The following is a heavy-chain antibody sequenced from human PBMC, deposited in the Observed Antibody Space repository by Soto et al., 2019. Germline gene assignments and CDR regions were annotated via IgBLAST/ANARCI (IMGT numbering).Heavy chain of an antibody. D-gene: IGHD3-16*02. J-gene: IGHJ3*01. CDR3: ARECIYRGSDSHRYSFDAFDF. CDR1: GYTFTSSG. CDR2: ISAHTGSS. Sequence: QVQLVQSGAEVKKPGASVKVSCKASGYTFTSSGMSWVRQAPGQGLEWMGWISAHTGSSEYAQRFQGRVTMTTDRSTSTAYMELRSPRSDDTAGYYCARECIYRGSDSHRYSFDAFDFWGPGTLVTVSS. V-gene: IGHV1-18*01.